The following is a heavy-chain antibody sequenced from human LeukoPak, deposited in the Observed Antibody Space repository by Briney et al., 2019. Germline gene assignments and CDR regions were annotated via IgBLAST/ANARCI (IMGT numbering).Heavy chain of an antibody. D-gene: IGHD5-12*01. J-gene: IGHJ4*02. CDR1: GGSISSGGYY. Sequence: SQTLSLTCTVSGGSISSGGYYWSWIRQPPGKGLEWIGYIYHSGSTYYNPSLKSRVTISVDRSKNQFSLKLSSVTPEDTAVYYCAEGYDLKVWGQGTLVTVSP. CDR2: IYHSGST. CDR3: AEGYDLKV. V-gene: IGHV4-30-2*01.